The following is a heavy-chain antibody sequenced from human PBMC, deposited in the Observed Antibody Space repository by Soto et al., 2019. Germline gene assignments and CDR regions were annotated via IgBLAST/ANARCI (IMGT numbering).Heavy chain of an antibody. V-gene: IGHV3-9*01. D-gene: IGHD5-18*01. CDR3: VKDVRRYTNGLDV. J-gene: IGHJ6*02. CDR2: ISWNSAST. CDR1: GFTYEDFA. Sequence: EVQLVESGGGLVEPGKSLRLSCVVSGFTYEDFAMHWLRQALGKGLEWVSGISWNSASTGYADSVTGRFTISRDNAKNSLYLQMRNLTGDDTAMYYCVKDVRRYTNGLDVWGPGTSVTVSS.